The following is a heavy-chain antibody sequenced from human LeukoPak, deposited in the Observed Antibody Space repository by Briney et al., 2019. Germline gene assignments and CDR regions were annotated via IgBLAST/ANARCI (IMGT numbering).Heavy chain of an antibody. J-gene: IGHJ4*02. V-gene: IGHV4-39*01. Sequence: SETLSLTCTVSGGSISSSSYSWGWIRQPPGKGLEWIGSIYYSGSTYYNPSLKSRVTISVDTSKNQFSLKLSSVTAADTAVYYCIYYYDSSGYPRGAYWGQGTLVTVSS. CDR1: GGSISSSSYS. D-gene: IGHD3-22*01. CDR3: IYYYDSSGYPRGAY. CDR2: IYYSGST.